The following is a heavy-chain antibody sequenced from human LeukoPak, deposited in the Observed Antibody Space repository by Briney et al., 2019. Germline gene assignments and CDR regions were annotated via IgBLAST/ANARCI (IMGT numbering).Heavy chain of an antibody. CDR1: GFTFSNAL. J-gene: IGHJ4*02. V-gene: IGHV3-15*01. Sequence: EAGGSLRLSCAASGFTFSNALMTWVRQAPGKGLEWVGRIKSKSEGGTIDYGAPVKGRFTISRDDSENRLYLQINSLISEDTAVYYCAAGRVRDYWGQGTLLTVSS. D-gene: IGHD2-21*01. CDR3: AAGRVRDY. CDR2: IKSKSEGGTI.